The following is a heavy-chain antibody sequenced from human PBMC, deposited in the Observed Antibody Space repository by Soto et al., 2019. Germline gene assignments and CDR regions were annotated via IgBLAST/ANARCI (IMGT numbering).Heavy chain of an antibody. CDR1: GGSFSGYY. CDR3: ATCGSSGYYGSGSYSWFDP. V-gene: IGHV4-34*01. J-gene: IGHJ5*02. Sequence: QVQLQQWGAGLLKPSETLSLTCAVYGGSFSGYYWSWIRQPPGKGLEWIGEINHSGSTNYNPSLKSRVTRSVDTSKNQFSLKLSSVTAADTAVYYCATCGSSGYYGSGSYSWFDPWGQGTLVTVSS. CDR2: INHSGST. D-gene: IGHD3-10*01.